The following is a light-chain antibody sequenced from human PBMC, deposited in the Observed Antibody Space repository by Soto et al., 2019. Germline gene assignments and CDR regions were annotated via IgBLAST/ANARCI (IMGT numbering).Light chain of an antibody. Sequence: QSVLTQPRSVSGSPGQSVTISCTGTSSDVGGYNYVSWYQQHPGKAPKLMIYDVSKRPSGAPDRFSGSKSGNTASLTISRLQAEDEADYYCCSYAGSYTYVFGTGTKVTVL. CDR2: DVS. CDR3: CSYAGSYTYV. J-gene: IGLJ1*01. V-gene: IGLV2-11*01. CDR1: SSDVGGYNY.